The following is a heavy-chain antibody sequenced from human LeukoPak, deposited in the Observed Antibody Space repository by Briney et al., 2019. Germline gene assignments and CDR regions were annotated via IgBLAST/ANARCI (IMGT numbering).Heavy chain of an antibody. CDR1: GFTVSDNY. CDR3: ARVAYETLTGRSLHYGLDV. CDR2: MKQDGSEK. J-gene: IGHJ6*02. V-gene: IGHV3-7*04. Sequence: GGSLRLSCAASGFTVSDNYLSWARQAPGKGLEWVANMKQDGSEKYYVDSVKGRFTISRDNGKNSLYLQMISLRAEDTAVYYCARVAYETLTGRSLHYGLDVWGQGTTVTVSS. D-gene: IGHD3-9*01.